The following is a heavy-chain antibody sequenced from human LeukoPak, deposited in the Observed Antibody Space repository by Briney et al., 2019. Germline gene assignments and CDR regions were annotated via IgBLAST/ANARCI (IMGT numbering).Heavy chain of an antibody. CDR2: IIPILGIA. Sequence: SVKVSCKASGYTFTSYGISWVRQAPGQGLEWMGRIIPILGIANYAQKFQGRVTITADKSTSTAYMELSSLRSEDTAVYYCARENDSPNWFDPWGQGTLVTVSS. J-gene: IGHJ5*02. CDR3: ARENDSPNWFDP. V-gene: IGHV1-69*04. CDR1: GYTFTSYG. D-gene: IGHD3-22*01.